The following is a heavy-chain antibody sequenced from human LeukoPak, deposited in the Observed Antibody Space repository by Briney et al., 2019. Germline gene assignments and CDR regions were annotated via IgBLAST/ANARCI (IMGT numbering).Heavy chain of an antibody. CDR1: GGSFSGYY. CDR3: ARGSIVLRYFD. Sequence: SETLSLTCAVYGGSFSGYYWSWIRQPPGKGLEWIGEINHSGSTNYNPSLKSRVTISVDTSKNQFSLKLSSVTAADTAVYYCARGSIVLRYFDWGQGTLVTVSS. CDR2: INHSGST. D-gene: IGHD3-9*01. V-gene: IGHV4-34*01. J-gene: IGHJ4*02.